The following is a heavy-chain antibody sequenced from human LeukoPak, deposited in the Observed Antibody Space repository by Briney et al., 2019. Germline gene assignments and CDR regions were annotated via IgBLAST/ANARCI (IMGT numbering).Heavy chain of an antibody. D-gene: IGHD6-13*01. V-gene: IGHV4-59*08. J-gene: IGHJ1*01. CDR2: IYYSGTT. Sequence: SETVSLTCTVSGGSISNYSWSWIRQPPGKGLECMGYIYYSGTTNYNPSLKSRVTISVDTSKNQFPLKLSSVTAADTAVYYCARHGGYSSPYLHWGQGTLVTVSS. CDR3: ARHGGYSSPYLH. CDR1: GGSISNYS.